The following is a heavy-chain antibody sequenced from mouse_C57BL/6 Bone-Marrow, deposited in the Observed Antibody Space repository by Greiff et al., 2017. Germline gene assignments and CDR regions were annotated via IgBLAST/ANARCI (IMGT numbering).Heavy chain of an antibody. V-gene: IGHV1-80*01. CDR3: ASQGSRSAMAY. D-gene: IGHD1-1*01. J-gene: IGHJ4*01. Sequence: VQLQQSGAELVKPGASVKISCKASGYAFSSYWMNWVKQRPGKGLEWIGQIYPGDGDTNYNGKFKGKATLTADKSSSPAYMQLRNLTSEDSAVYCCASQGSRSAMAYWGQGTSVTVSS. CDR1: GYAFSSYW. CDR2: IYPGDGDT.